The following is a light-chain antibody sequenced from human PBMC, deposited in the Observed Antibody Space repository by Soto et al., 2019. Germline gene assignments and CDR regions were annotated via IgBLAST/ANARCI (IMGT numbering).Light chain of an antibody. J-gene: IGLJ1*01. CDR3: SSYSTSYFYF. CDR2: DVS. CDR1: SSDVGGYYY. V-gene: IGLV2-11*01. Sequence: QSVLTQPRSVSGSPGQSVTISCTGTSSDVGGYYYVSWYQQHPGKAPKLMIYDVSKRPSGVPDRFSASKSGNTASLSVSGLQAEDEADYYCSSYSTSYFYFFGSGTKVTVL.